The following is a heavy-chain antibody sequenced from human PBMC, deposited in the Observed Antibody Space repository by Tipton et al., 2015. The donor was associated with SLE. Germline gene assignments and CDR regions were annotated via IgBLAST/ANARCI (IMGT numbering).Heavy chain of an antibody. CDR3: AGGFYYGSGTFSDFEY. CDR2: VHYSGTT. D-gene: IGHD3-10*01. V-gene: IGHV4-39*07. Sequence: TLSLTCTVSGGSISSSNYYWGWVRQPPGKGLEWVGGVHYSGTTNDNPSLKSRVTLSVDTSKNQFSLRLNSVTAADTAVYYCAGGFYYGSGTFSDFEYWGQGTLATVSS. CDR1: GGSISSSNYY. J-gene: IGHJ4*02.